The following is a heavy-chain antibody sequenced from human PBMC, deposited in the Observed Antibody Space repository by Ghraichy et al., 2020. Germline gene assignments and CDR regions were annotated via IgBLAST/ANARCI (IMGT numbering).Heavy chain of an antibody. CDR1: GFTFSAYT. CDR3: ARMSREAAYFDS. Sequence: GGSLRLSCEATGFTFSAYTMNWVRQAPGKGLQWVSSFSSIGNNIFYADSVRGRFTTSRDNVKNSVFLEMTSLRAEDTGVYFCARMSREAAYFDSWGQGTPVTVSA. D-gene: IGHD5-24*01. J-gene: IGHJ4*02. V-gene: IGHV3-21*06. CDR2: FSSIGNNI.